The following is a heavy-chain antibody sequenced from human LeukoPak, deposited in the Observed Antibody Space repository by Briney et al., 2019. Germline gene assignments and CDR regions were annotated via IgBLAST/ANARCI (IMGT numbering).Heavy chain of an antibody. J-gene: IGHJ4*02. Sequence: ASVKVSCKASGYTFTGYYMHWVRQAPGQGLEWMGWINPNSGGTNYAQKFQGRVTMTRDTSISTAYMELSRLRSDDTAVYYCARILTVGSGWGFDYWGQGTLVTVSS. V-gene: IGHV1-2*02. D-gene: IGHD6-19*01. CDR3: ARILTVGSGWGFDY. CDR2: INPNSGGT. CDR1: GYTFTGYY.